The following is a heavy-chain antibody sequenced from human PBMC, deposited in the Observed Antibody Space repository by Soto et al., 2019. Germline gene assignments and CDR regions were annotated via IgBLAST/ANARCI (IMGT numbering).Heavy chain of an antibody. D-gene: IGHD6-19*01. V-gene: IGHV3-73*01. J-gene: IGHJ4*02. CDR1: GFTFSGSA. CDR2: IRSNTNSYAT. Sequence: GGSLRLSCAASGFTFSGSAMHWVCQASGKGLEWVGRIRSNTNSYATAYSASVKGRFTISRDDSKNTAYLQMNSLKTEDTAVYYWTKGGYTSGWYSNYCGQGTRVTVSS. CDR3: TKGGYTSGWYSNY.